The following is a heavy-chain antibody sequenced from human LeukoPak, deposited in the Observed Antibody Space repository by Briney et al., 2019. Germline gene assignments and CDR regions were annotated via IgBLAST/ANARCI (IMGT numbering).Heavy chain of an antibody. CDR3: ARVDPDSSSTLEVFPY. CDR2: IYYRGST. J-gene: IGHJ4*02. V-gene: IGHV4-59*01. Sequence: SETLSLTCTVSGGSISIYYWSGIRQPPGKGLEVCGYIYYRGSTNYNPSQKSRVTISVDTYKNQFSLKLRSVPAADTAVYYCARVDPDSSSTLEVFPYWGQGTLVTVPS. D-gene: IGHD6-6*01. CDR1: GGSISIYY.